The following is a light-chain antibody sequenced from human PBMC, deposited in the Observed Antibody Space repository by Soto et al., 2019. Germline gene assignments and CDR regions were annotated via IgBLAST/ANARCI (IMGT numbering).Light chain of an antibody. CDR3: TSYTSSNTLV. Sequence: QSALTQPASVSGSPGQSITISCIGTGTDVGGYKYVSWYQQHPVKAPQLIIYDVSERPSGVSNHFSGSKSGNTASLTISGLQAEDEADYYCTSYTSSNTLVFGTGTKVTVL. CDR1: GTDVGGYKY. J-gene: IGLJ1*01. V-gene: IGLV2-14*03. CDR2: DVS.